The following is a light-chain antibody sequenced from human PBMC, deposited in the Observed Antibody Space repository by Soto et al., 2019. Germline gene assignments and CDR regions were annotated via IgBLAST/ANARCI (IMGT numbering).Light chain of an antibody. CDR3: CSYAGSYTYV. V-gene: IGLV2-11*01. CDR2: DVS. CDR1: SSDVGVYNY. Sequence: QSALTQPRSVSGSSGQSVTISCTGTSSDVGVYNYVSWYQQHPGKAPKLTIYDVSQRPSGVPDRFSGSKSGNTASLTISGLQAEDEADYYCCSYAGSYTYVFGTGTKVTVL. J-gene: IGLJ1*01.